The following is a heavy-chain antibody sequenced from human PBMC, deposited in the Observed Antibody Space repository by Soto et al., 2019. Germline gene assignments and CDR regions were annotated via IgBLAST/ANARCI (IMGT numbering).Heavy chain of an antibody. Sequence: PGGSLRLSCAASGFTFSSYAMSWVRQAPGKGLEWVSAISGSGGSTNYADSVKGRFTISRDNSKNTLYLQMNSLRAEDTAVYYCARWFTYGNFDYFDYWGQGTQVTVSS. CDR2: ISGSGGST. CDR3: ARWFTYGNFDYFDY. D-gene: IGHD3-10*01. J-gene: IGHJ4*02. V-gene: IGHV3-23*01. CDR1: GFTFSSYA.